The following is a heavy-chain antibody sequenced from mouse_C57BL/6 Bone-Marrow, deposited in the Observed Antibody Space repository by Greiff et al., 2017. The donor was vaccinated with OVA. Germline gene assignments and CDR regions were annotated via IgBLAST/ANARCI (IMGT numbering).Heavy chain of an antibody. V-gene: IGHV5-12*01. CDR1: GFTFSDYY. D-gene: IGHD1-1*01. CDR3: ARQTTVPSLAMDY. CDR2: ISNGGGST. J-gene: IGHJ4*01. Sequence: DVMLVESGGGLVKPGGSLKLSCAASGFTFSDYYMYWVRQTPEKRLEWVAYISNGGGSTYYPDTVKGRFTIFRDNAKNTLYLQMSRLKSEDTAMYYWARQTTVPSLAMDYWGQGTSVTVSS.